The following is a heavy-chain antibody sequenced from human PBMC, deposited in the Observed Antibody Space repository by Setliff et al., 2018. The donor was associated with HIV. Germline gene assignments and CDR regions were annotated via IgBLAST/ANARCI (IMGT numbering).Heavy chain of an antibody. D-gene: IGHD6-19*01. Sequence: SETLSLTCTVSGDSINSGNYYWSWIRQHPGKGLEWIGYIYYSGSTYYSPSLKSRVTISEDTSKNQFSLKLSSVTAADTAVYYCARASSGWYYVDYWGQGTLVTVSS. CDR1: GDSINSGNYY. CDR3: ARASSGWYYVDY. J-gene: IGHJ4*02. CDR2: IYYSGST. V-gene: IGHV4-31*03.